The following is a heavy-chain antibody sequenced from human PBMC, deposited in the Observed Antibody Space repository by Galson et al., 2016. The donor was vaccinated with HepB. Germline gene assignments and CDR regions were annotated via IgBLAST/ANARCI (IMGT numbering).Heavy chain of an antibody. Sequence: SETLSLTCTVSGDSISRDTYYWGWIRQPPGKGLEWIGSIYYGGSTYYNPSLRSRVTISIDTSKNQFSLKLTSVTAADTATYYCARHAGGESVEEPAAIDSPYSDYWGQGTLVTVSS. CDR1: GDSISRDTYY. CDR3: ARHAGGESVEEPAAIDSPYSDY. J-gene: IGHJ4*02. D-gene: IGHD2-2*02. V-gene: IGHV4-39*01. CDR2: IYYGGST.